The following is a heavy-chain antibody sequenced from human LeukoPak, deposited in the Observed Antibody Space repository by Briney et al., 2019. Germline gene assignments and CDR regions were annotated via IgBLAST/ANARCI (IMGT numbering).Heavy chain of an antibody. Sequence: GGSLRLSCAASGFTFSSYAMSWVRHAPGKGLEWVSAISGSGGSTYYADSVKGRFTISRDNSKNTLYLQMNSLRAEDTAVYYCAKFPISYYYYMDVWGKGTTVTVSS. D-gene: IGHD3-9*01. J-gene: IGHJ6*03. CDR1: GFTFSSYA. CDR2: ISGSGGST. V-gene: IGHV3-23*01. CDR3: AKFPISYYYYMDV.